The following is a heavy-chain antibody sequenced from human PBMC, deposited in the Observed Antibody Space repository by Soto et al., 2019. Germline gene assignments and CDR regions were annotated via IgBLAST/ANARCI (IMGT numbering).Heavy chain of an antibody. CDR1: GFTFSSYA. D-gene: IGHD2-21*01. J-gene: IGHJ6*03. CDR2: ISGSGGST. CDR3: AKSPLFYYYYMDV. V-gene: IGHV3-23*01. Sequence: LRLSCAASGFTFSSYAMSWVRQAPGKGLEWVSAISGSGGSTYYADSVKGRFTISRDNSKNTLYLQMNSLRAEDTAVYYCAKSPLFYYYYMDVWGKGTTVTVSS.